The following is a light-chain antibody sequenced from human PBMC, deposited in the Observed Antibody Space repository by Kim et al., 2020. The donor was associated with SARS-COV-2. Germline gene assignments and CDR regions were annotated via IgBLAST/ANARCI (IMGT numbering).Light chain of an antibody. CDR3: ATWDDSLNVPV. CDR2: KNN. V-gene: IGLV1-44*01. Sequence: GHRDTFSCSGSSSNIGSNPITWYQQLPGRAPKLVIYKNNQRPSGVPDRFSGSKSGTSASLAISGLQSEDEADYYCATWDDSLNVPVFGGGTQLTVL. CDR1: SSNIGSNP. J-gene: IGLJ3*02.